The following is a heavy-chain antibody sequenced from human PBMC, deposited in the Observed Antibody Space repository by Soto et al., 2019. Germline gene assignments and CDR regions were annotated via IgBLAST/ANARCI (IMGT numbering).Heavy chain of an antibody. CDR3: ARRYGASFDY. D-gene: IGHD4-17*01. Sequence: QVQLQESGPGLVKPSETLSLTCTVSGGSISSYYWSWIRQPPGKGLEWIGYIYYSGSTNYNPSLKSRVTISVYTSKTKFSLKLSSVTAADTAVYFCARRYGASFDYWGQGTLVTVSS. CDR1: GGSISSYY. V-gene: IGHV4-59*01. J-gene: IGHJ4*02. CDR2: IYYSGST.